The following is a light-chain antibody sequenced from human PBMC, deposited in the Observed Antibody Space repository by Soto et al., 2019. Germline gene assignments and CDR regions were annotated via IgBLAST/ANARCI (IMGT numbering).Light chain of an antibody. Sequence: IQMTPSPSSLSASVGDRVSITCRASQSISSYLNWYQQKPGKATKLLIYAASSLQSGVPSRFSGSGPGTDFTLNISSLQPEHFATNYCQQSYSTPRTLGVGTEAEIK. V-gene: IGKV1-39*01. CDR2: AAS. J-gene: IGKJ4*01. CDR3: QQSYSTPRT. CDR1: QSISSY.